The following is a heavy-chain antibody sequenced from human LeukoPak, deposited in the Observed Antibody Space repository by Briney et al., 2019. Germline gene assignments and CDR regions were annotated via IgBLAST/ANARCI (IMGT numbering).Heavy chain of an antibody. Sequence: SETLSLTCTVSGGSISSSSYYWGWIRQPPGKGLEWIGSIYHSGSTYYNPSLKSRVTISVDTSKNQFSLKLSSVTAADTAVYYCARGANYYDSSGYSDWGQGTLVTVSS. CDR2: IYHSGST. D-gene: IGHD3-22*01. V-gene: IGHV4-39*07. CDR3: ARGANYYDSSGYSD. J-gene: IGHJ4*02. CDR1: GGSISSSSYY.